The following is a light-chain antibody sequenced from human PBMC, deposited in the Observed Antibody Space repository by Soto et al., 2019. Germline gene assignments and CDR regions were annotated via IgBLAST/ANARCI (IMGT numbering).Light chain of an antibody. CDR2: FGS. J-gene: IGKJ1*01. Sequence: DIVITQSPLSLPVTPGEPASISCSSSQSLLQSNGYNYLDWYLQKPGQSPQLLIFFGSYRASGVPDRFSGSGSGTDFTLKIRSVEAEDVGIYYCMQSQQTPPTFGQGTRVEIK. V-gene: IGKV2-28*01. CDR3: MQSQQTPPT. CDR1: QSLLQSNGYNY.